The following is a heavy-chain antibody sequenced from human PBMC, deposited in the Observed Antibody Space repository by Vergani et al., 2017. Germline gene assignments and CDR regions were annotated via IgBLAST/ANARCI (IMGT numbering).Heavy chain of an antibody. V-gene: IGHV4-38-2*01. CDR3: ARTESFILRYFHWAL. J-gene: IGHJ4*02. CDR1: GDSISGGNN. Sequence: QVNLQESGPGLVKPSETLSLTCAVSGDSISGGNNWGWIRQPPGKGLEWISSVSHSGGAYYNPSLKGRVTISVDTSKNQFSLEVTSVTAADTAIYFCARTESFILRYFHWALWGQGTLVTVSS. D-gene: IGHD3-9*01. CDR2: VSHSGGA.